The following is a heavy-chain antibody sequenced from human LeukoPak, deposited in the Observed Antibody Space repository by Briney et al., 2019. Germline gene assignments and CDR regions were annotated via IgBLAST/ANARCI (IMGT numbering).Heavy chain of an antibody. CDR1: GFTFSSYG. J-gene: IGHJ4*02. D-gene: IGHD3-10*01. CDR3: AKDVLRFGEDSGHYFDY. CDR2: VRFDGSNK. Sequence: GGSLRLSCAASGFTFSSYGMHWVRQAPGKGLEWVTFVRFDGSNKYYADSVKGRFTISRDNSKNTLYLQMNSLRAEDTAVYYCAKDVLRFGEDSGHYFDYWGQGTLVTVSS. V-gene: IGHV3-30*02.